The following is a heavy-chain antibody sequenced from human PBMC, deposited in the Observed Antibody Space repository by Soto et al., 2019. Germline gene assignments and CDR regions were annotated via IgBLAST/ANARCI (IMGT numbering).Heavy chain of an antibody. D-gene: IGHD6-19*01. CDR3: ARMGYSSGWYWSWFDP. CDR1: GYSISSSNW. Sequence: QVQLQESGPGLVKPSDTLSLTCAVSGYSISSSNWWGWIRQPPGKGLEWIGNIYFSESTHYNPSLKSRVTMSVDLFKNQFSLRLSSVTAVDTAVYYCARMGYSSGWYWSWFDPWGQGTLVTVSP. V-gene: IGHV4-28*01. J-gene: IGHJ5*02. CDR2: IYFSEST.